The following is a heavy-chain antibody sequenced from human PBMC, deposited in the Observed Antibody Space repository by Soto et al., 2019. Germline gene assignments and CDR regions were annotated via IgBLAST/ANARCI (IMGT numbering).Heavy chain of an antibody. Sequence: GGSLRLSCAASGFTFSSFGMHWVRQAPGKGLEWVAVIWYDGGNIHYADSVKGRFTISRDNSRNTLYLQMNSLRAEDTAVYYCARGRYDYSNYYFDYCGQGTLVTVSS. D-gene: IGHD4-4*01. J-gene: IGHJ4*02. CDR1: GFTFSSFG. CDR3: ARGRYDYSNYYFDY. V-gene: IGHV3-33*01. CDR2: IWYDGGNI.